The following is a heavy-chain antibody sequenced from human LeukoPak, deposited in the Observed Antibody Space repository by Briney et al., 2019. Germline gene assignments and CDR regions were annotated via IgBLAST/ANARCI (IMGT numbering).Heavy chain of an antibody. CDR3: ARGLRDGYNYPFGY. V-gene: IGHV3-23*01. J-gene: IGHJ4*02. Sequence: GGSLRLSCAASGFTFTSYAMTWVRQAPGMGLEWVSSISDSGGSTYYAAPVKGRFTISRDNSKNTLYVQLNSLGAEDTAIYYCARGLRDGYNYPFGYWGQGTLVTVSS. D-gene: IGHD5-24*01. CDR2: ISDSGGST. CDR1: GFTFTSYA.